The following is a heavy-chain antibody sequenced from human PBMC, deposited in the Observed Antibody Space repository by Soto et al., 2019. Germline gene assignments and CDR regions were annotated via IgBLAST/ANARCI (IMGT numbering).Heavy chain of an antibody. Sequence: GGSLRLSCEGSGFNFRNFNMIWVRQAPGKVLEWVSSVSGSSSYIYYADSVKGRFTVSKDNANNLVLLQMNGRRPENAAIYYCARDLRGHYGPWGQGTMVTVSS. V-gene: IGHV3-21*06. J-gene: IGHJ3*01. CDR3: ARDLRGHYGP. CDR1: GFNFRNFN. CDR2: VSGSSSYI. D-gene: IGHD4-17*01.